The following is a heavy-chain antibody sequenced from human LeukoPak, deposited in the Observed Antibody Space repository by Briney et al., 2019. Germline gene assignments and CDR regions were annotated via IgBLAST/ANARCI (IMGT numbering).Heavy chain of an antibody. V-gene: IGHV3-13*01. CDR2: IGTAGDT. CDR1: GFTFSSYD. Sequence: GGSLRLSCAASGFTFSSYDMHWVRQATGKGLDWVSAIGTAGDTYYPGSVKGRFTISRENAKNSLYLQMNSLRAGDTAVYYCARAAYDSSGYMFDPWGQGTLVTVSS. CDR3: ARAAYDSSGYMFDP. J-gene: IGHJ5*02. D-gene: IGHD3-22*01.